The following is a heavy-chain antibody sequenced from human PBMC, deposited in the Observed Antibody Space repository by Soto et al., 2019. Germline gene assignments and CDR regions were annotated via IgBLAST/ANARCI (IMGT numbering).Heavy chain of an antibody. J-gene: IGHJ4*02. CDR2: IFHSGST. D-gene: IGHD6-6*01. CDR3: ARHAYSSSKGAFDY. V-gene: IGHV4-4*02. CDR1: GDSISSSNW. Sequence: SETLSLTCAVSGDSISSSNWWSWVRQPPGKGLEWIGEIFHSGSTNYNPSLKNRVTISVDKSKNQFPLRLGSVTAADTAVYYCARHAYSSSKGAFDYWGQGTLVTVSS.